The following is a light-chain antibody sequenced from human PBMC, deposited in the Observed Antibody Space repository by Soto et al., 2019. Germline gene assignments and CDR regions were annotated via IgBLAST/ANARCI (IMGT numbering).Light chain of an antibody. V-gene: IGKV3-20*01. CDR1: PSVSSNS. CDR3: QQYGSSTGT. J-gene: IGKJ1*01. Sequence: EIVLTQSPGTLTLSPGERATLSCRASPSVSSNSLAWYQQKPGQAPRLLIYDASNRATGIPDRFSGSVSGTDFTLTISRLEPEDFAVYYCQQYGSSTGTFGQGTKV. CDR2: DAS.